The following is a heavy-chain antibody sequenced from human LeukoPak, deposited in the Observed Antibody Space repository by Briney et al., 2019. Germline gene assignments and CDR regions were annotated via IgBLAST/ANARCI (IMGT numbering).Heavy chain of an antibody. Sequence: ASVKVSCKASGGTFSSYAISWVRQAPGQGLEWMGRIIPILGIANYAQKFQGRVTITADKSTSTAYMELSSLRSEDTAVYYCARDSNGYGGPFDYWGQGTLVTVSS. J-gene: IGHJ4*02. CDR1: GGTFSSYA. D-gene: IGHD5-18*01. CDR3: ARDSNGYGGPFDY. V-gene: IGHV1-69*04. CDR2: IIPILGIA.